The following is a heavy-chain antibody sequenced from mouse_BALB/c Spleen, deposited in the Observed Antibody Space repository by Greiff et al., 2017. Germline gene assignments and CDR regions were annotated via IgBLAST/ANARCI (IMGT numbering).Heavy chain of an antibody. J-gene: IGHJ3*01. Sequence: VKLVESGGDLVKPGGSLKLSCAASGFTFSSYGMSWVRQTPDKRLEWVATISSGGSYTYYPDSVKGRFTISRDNAKNTLYLQMSSLKSEDTAMYYCARLGYVYWGQGTLVTVSA. CDR2: ISSGGSYT. D-gene: IGHD2-2*01. CDR3: ARLGYVY. CDR1: GFTFSSYG. V-gene: IGHV5-6*02.